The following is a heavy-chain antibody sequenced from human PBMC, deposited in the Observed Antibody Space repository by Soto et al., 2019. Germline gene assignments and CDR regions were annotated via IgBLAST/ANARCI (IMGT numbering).Heavy chain of an antibody. Sequence: QVQLVESGGGVVQPGRSLRLSCAASGFTFSSYGMHWVRQAPGKGLEWVAVIWYDGSNKYYADSVKGRFTISRDNSKNTLYLQMNSLKAEDTAVYYCARVYKEQWLVTHGMDVWGQWTTVTVSS. CDR3: ARVYKEQWLVTHGMDV. CDR2: IWYDGSNK. V-gene: IGHV3-33*01. J-gene: IGHJ6*02. D-gene: IGHD6-19*01. CDR1: GFTFSSYG.